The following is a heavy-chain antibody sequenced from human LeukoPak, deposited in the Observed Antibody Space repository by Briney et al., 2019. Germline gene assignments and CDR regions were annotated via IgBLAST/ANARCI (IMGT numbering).Heavy chain of an antibody. V-gene: IGHV3-21*01. J-gene: IGHJ5*02. CDR1: GFTFSAYY. CDR2: ISISRNFT. D-gene: IGHD5-12*01. Sequence: PGGSLRLSCATSGFTFSAYYMNWVRQALGKGPECVSSISISRNFTHYADSLRGRFTTSRDNGKNSLYLAMVSVRGEDTAVYYCVRGGGYRDYDMRNWFDPWGQGTLVTVSS. CDR3: VRGGGYRDYDMRNWFDP.